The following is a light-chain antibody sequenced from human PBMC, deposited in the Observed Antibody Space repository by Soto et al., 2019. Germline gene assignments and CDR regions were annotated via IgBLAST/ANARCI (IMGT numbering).Light chain of an antibody. V-gene: IGKV3-20*01. CDR3: QQYGSSPGSTLTYT. Sequence: EIVLTQSPGTLSLSPGERATLSCRASQSVSSSYLAWYQQKPGQAPRLLIYGASSRATGIPDRFSGSGSGTDFTLTISRLEPEDFAVYYCQQYGSSPGSTLTYTFGQGTKLEIK. CDR2: GAS. CDR1: QSVSSSY. J-gene: IGKJ2*01.